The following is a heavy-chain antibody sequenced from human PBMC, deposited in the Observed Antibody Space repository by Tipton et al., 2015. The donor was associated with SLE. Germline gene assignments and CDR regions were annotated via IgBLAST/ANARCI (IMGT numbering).Heavy chain of an antibody. D-gene: IGHD3-3*01. J-gene: IGHJ6*02. CDR1: AYSISSGYY. CDR2: IRSKTYGGTT. Sequence: RSLRLSCTVSAYSISSGYYWGWMRQAPGKELEWVGFIRSKTYGGTTEYAASVKGRFTISRDDSKSIAYLQMNSLKTEDTAVYYCTRPSGVRFLELPTLDVWGQGTTVTVSS. V-gene: IGHV3-49*03. CDR3: TRPSGVRFLELPTLDV.